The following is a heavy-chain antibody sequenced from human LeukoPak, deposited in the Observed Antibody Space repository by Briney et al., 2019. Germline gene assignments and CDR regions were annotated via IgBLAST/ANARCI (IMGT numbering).Heavy chain of an antibody. J-gene: IGHJ4*02. CDR1: GDSINSLDL. D-gene: IGHD3-22*01. V-gene: IGHV4-4*02. CDR2: MYLSGTT. CDR3: AGLVGRYSSGLYYYYFDY. Sequence: NTSETLSLTCTVSGDSINSLDLWSWVRQPPGKGLAWIGEMYLSGTTHSNPSVKSRVTISIDKSKNQFFLNLSSVTAADTAVYYCAGLVGRYSSGLYYYYFDYWGQGTLVTVSS.